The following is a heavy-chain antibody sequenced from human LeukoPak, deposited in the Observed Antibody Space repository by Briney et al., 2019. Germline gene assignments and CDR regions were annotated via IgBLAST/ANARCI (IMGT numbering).Heavy chain of an antibody. V-gene: IGHV3-48*03. J-gene: IGHJ3*01. D-gene: IGHD2-21*01. CDR3: ARSRIPDAFEV. CDR1: GLTFSSYD. Sequence: GGSLRLSCAASGLTFSSYDMDWVRQAPGKGLEWLSYISSSGSTIHYSDSVKGRFTISRDNAKNSLYLQMNSLRAEDTAVYYCARSRIPDAFEVWGQGTMVTVSP. CDR2: ISSSGSTI.